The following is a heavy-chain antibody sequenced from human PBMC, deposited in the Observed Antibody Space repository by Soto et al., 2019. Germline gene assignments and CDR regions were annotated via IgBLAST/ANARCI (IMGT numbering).Heavy chain of an antibody. CDR1: GFTFSSYA. CDR3: VRHGNSWSGDG. Sequence: PGGSLRLSCAASGFTFSSYAMHWVRQAPRTGLLWVSRLNGDGSSTSYADSVKGRFTISRDNAQNRMYLQMDSLRVEDTAVYDCVRHGNSWSGDGWGQGTLVPVSS. CDR2: LNGDGSST. J-gene: IGHJ4*02. V-gene: IGHV3-74*01. D-gene: IGHD3-10*01.